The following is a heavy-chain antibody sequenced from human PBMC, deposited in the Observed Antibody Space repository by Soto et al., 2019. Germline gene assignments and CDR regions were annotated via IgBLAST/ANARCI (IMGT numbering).Heavy chain of an antibody. CDR1: GYSFSDFG. J-gene: IGHJ5*02. V-gene: IGHV1-18*01. Sequence: QVQLMQSGAEMKQPGASVKVSCRTSGYSFSDFGISWVRQAPGQGLEWVGWTSTSNDKRDYAQRVQGRVTMTTDTSTNTAYMELRGRRSDDTAVYYCARGRGELRFDPWGQGTLVTVSS. CDR2: TSTSNDKR. CDR3: ARGRGELRFDP. D-gene: IGHD1-7*01.